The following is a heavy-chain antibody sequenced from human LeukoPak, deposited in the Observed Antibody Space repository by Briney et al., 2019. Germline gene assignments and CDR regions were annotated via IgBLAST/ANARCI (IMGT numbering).Heavy chain of an antibody. CDR1: GDSISSYY. J-gene: IGHJ4*02. CDR3: ARGRYVRYVY. D-gene: IGHD3-9*01. V-gene: IGHV4-59*12. Sequence: SETLSLTCTVSGDSISSYYWSWIRQPPGKGLEWIGYIYYSGSTNYNPSLKSRVTISVDTSKNQFSLKLSSVTAADTAVYYCARGRYVRYVYWGQGTLVTVSS. CDR2: IYYSGST.